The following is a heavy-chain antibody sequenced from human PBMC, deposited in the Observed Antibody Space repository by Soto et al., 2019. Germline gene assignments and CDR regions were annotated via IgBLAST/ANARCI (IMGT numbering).Heavy chain of an antibody. Sequence: ASVKVSCKASGYTFTGYYMHWVRQAPGQGLERMGWINPNSGGTNYAQKFQGWVTMTRDTSISTAYMELSRLRSDDTAVYYCARDQLYYNDISGRPLNAFDVWGQGTMVTVSS. CDR3: ARDQLYYNDISGRPLNAFDV. D-gene: IGHD3-22*01. CDR2: INPNSGGT. J-gene: IGHJ3*01. CDR1: GYTFTGYY. V-gene: IGHV1-2*04.